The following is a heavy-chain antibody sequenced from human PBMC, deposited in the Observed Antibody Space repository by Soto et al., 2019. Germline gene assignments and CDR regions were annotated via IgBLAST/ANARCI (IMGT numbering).Heavy chain of an antibody. V-gene: IGHV5-51*01. Sequence: GESLKIAWKGSGYSFTSYWIGWVRHMPGKGLEWIVIIYPGDSDTRYSPSFQGQVTISADKSISTAYLHWSSLNASDTAMYECARHVDYYGTYVWGQGTTVTVSS. CDR2: IYPGDSDT. J-gene: IGHJ6*02. CDR3: ARHVDYYGTYV. CDR1: GYSFTSYW. D-gene: IGHD2-21*01.